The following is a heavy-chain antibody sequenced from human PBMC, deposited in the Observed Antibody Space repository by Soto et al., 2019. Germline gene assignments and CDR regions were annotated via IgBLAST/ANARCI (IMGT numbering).Heavy chain of an antibody. V-gene: IGHV1-69*13. Sequence: SVKVSCKASGGTFSSYAISWVRQAPGQGLEWMGGIIPIFGTANYAQKFQGRVTITADESTSTAYMELSSLRSEDTAVYYCARGPPLGYCSGVCDYGMDVWGQGTTVTVSS. CDR2: IIPIFGTA. CDR3: ARGPPLGYCSGVCDYGMDV. D-gene: IGHD2-15*01. CDR1: GGTFSSYA. J-gene: IGHJ6*02.